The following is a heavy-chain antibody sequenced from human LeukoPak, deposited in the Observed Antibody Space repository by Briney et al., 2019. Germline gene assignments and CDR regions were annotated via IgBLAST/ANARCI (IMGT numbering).Heavy chain of an antibody. V-gene: IGHV1-18*01. CDR2: INPYNDNR. D-gene: IGHD2-2*01. Sequence: ASVNVSCKASGYTFINYVISWVRQAPGQGLEWMAWINPYNDNREYAQNFQGRVTVTTDTSTSTVYMELRSLRSDDTAVYFCARYCGPTSCYDDHYYYGMDVWGQGTTVTVSS. CDR3: ARYCGPTSCYDDHYYYGMDV. J-gene: IGHJ6*02. CDR1: GYTFINYV.